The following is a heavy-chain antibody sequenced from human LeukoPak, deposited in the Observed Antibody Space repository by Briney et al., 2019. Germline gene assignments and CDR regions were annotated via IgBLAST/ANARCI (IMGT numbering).Heavy chain of an antibody. Sequence: SETLSLTCTVSGGSISSYYWSWIRQPPGKGLEWIGEINHSGSNNYNPSLKSRVTISVDTSKNQFSLKLSSVTAADTAVYYCAREGSSSYHYWGQGTLVTVSS. CDR2: INHSGSN. D-gene: IGHD6-13*01. CDR1: GGSISSYY. CDR3: AREGSSSYHY. V-gene: IGHV4-34*01. J-gene: IGHJ4*02.